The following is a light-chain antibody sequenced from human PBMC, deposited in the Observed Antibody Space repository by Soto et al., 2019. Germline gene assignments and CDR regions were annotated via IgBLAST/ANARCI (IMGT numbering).Light chain of an antibody. J-gene: IGKJ1*01. CDR1: QSVSSY. V-gene: IGKV3-20*01. CDR3: QQYGLSTRT. CDR2: GGS. Sequence: DIVLTPSPATLSLSPGERAPLSCRASQSVSSYLAWYQQKPGQAPRLLIYGGSSRATGIPDRFSGSGSGTDFTLTISRLETEDFAAYECQQYGLSTRTFGQGTKVDIK.